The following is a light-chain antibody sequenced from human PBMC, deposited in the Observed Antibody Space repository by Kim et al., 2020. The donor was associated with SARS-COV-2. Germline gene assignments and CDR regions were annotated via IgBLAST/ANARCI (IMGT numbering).Light chain of an antibody. V-gene: IGLV3-19*01. CDR2: GRD. Sequence: SELTQDPAVSVALGQTVKITCQGDSLGTYYVNWYQQKPGQAPVFVIDGRDNRPSGIPDRFSVSRSRNTASLTIAGAQAEDEADYYCNSRDTTDGLFVFGT. CDR1: SLGTYY. CDR3: NSRDTTDGLFV. J-gene: IGLJ1*01.